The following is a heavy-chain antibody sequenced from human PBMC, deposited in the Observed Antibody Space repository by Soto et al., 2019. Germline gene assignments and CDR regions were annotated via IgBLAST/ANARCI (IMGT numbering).Heavy chain of an antibody. CDR2: ISWDGGST. J-gene: IGHJ4*02. Sequence: SGGSLRLSCAASGFTFDDYTMHWVRQAPGKGLEWVSLISWDGGSTYYADSVKGRFTISRDNSKNSLYLQMNSLRTEDTALYYCAKDMAPYSSSPFGDYWGQGTLVTVSS. V-gene: IGHV3-43*01. CDR1: GFTFDDYT. CDR3: AKDMAPYSSSPFGDY. D-gene: IGHD6-13*01.